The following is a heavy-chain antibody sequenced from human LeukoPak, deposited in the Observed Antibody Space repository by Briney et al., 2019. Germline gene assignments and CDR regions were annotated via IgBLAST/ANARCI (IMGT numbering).Heavy chain of an antibody. V-gene: IGHV3-48*01. J-gene: IGHJ4*02. CDR3: ARDTEKTVAGTFDY. D-gene: IGHD6-19*01. CDR1: GFTFSPVW. Sequence: GGSLRLSCAASGFTFSPVWMHWVRQAPGKGLEWVSYISSSSSIIYYADSVKGRFTISRDNAKNSLYLQMNSLRAEDTAVYYCARDTEKTVAGTFDYWGQGILVTVSS. CDR2: ISSSSSII.